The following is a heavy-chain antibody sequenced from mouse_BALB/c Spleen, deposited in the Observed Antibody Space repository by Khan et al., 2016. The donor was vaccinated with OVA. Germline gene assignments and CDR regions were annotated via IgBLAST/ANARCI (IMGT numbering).Heavy chain of an antibody. V-gene: IGHV1S137*01. Sequence: QIQLVQSGAELVRPGVSVKISCKAPGYTFTDYALHWVKQRHAKNLEWIGVISTNYGDADYSQKFQGKASMTVDRSSSTVYMDLARLTSEDSAIYYCGRGGKFAYWGQGTLVTVSA. D-gene: IGHD1-1*02. CDR2: ISTNYGDA. J-gene: IGHJ3*01. CDR1: GYTFTDYA. CDR3: GRGGKFAY.